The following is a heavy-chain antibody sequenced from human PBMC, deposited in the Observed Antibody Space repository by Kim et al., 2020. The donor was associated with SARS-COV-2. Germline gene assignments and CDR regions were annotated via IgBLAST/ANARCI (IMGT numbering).Heavy chain of an antibody. CDR1: GFTFSSYS. J-gene: IGHJ4*01. CDR3: ARPVMHGSGGALHY. D-gene: IGHD6-19*01. CDR2: INSSGSDI. V-gene: IGHV3-21*01. Sequence: GGSLRLSCAASGFTFSSYSMHWVRQAPGKGLVWVSCINSSGSDIYYADSVKGRFTISRDNAKNSVYLLMNNLRAEDTAVYYCARPVMHGSGGALHY.